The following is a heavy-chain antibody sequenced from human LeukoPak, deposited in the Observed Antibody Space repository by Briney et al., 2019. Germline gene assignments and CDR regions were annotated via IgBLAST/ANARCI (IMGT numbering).Heavy chain of an antibody. D-gene: IGHD3-22*01. Sequence: PSETLSLTCAAYGGSFSGYYWSWIRQPPGKGLEWIGEINHSGSTNYNPSLKSRVTISVDTSKNQFSLKLSSVTAADTAVYYCARQDYYDSSGSNQECWGQGTLVTVSS. CDR3: ARQDYYDSSGSNQEC. CDR1: GGSFSGYY. J-gene: IGHJ4*02. V-gene: IGHV4-34*01. CDR2: INHSGST.